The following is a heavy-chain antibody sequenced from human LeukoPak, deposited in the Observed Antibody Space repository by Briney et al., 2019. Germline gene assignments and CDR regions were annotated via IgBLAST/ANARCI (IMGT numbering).Heavy chain of an antibody. CDR2: INSDGSTI. D-gene: IGHD2-2*01. V-gene: IGHV3-74*01. CDR1: GFTFSSYW. Sequence: PGGSLRLSCAASGFTFSSYWMHWVRQAPGKGLVWVSRINSDGSTINYADSVKGRFTISRDNAKNTLYLQMDSLRAEDTAVYYCTRETVVVATASLGYWGLGTLVT. CDR3: TRETVVVATASLGY. J-gene: IGHJ4*02.